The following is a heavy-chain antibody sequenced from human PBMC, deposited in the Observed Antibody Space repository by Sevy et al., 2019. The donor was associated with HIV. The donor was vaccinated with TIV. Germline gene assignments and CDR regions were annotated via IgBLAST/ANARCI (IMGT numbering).Heavy chain of an antibody. D-gene: IGHD3-22*01. CDR2: IYSGGST. Sequence: GGSLRLSCAASGFTVSSNYMSWVRQAPGKGLEWVSVIYSGGSTYYADSVKGRFTISRDNSKNTLYLQMNSLRAEDTAVYYCAMGYSSGYHYGAFDIWGQGTMVTVSS. CDR1: GFTVSSNY. CDR3: AMGYSSGYHYGAFDI. V-gene: IGHV3-53*01. J-gene: IGHJ3*02.